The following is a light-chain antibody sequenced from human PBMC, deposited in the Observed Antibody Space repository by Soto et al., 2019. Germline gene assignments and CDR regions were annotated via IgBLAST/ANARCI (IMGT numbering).Light chain of an antibody. CDR2: DAS. Sequence: EIVLTQSPATLSLSPGERATLSCRASQSVSSYLAWYQQKPGQAPRLLIYDASNRATGIPARFSGNGSGPAFFLPISSLDPEEVTVYHCQQRSNWPRVGEGTRLEIK. CDR3: QQRSNWPR. CDR1: QSVSSY. J-gene: IGKJ5*01. V-gene: IGKV3-11*01.